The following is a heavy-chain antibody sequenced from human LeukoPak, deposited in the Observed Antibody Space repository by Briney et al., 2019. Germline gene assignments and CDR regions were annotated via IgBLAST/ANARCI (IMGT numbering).Heavy chain of an antibody. CDR1: GFTFSSYG. D-gene: IGHD3-22*01. CDR2: ISYDGSNK. V-gene: IGHV3-30*18. CDR3: AKAYYYDSSGYYRVDY. J-gene: IGHJ4*02. Sequence: GRPLRLSCAASGFTFSSYGMHWVRQAPGKGLEWVAVISYDGSNKYYADSVKGRFTISRDNSKNTLYLQMNSLRAEDTAVYYCAKAYYYDSSGYYRVDYWGQGTLVTVSS.